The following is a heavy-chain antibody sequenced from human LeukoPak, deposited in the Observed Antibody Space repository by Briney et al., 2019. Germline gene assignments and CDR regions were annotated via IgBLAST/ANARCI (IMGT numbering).Heavy chain of an antibody. J-gene: IGHJ5*02. CDR3: ARSVDFWSGYYADWFDP. CDR2: TKQDGSEK. CDR1: GFTFSSDW. V-gene: IGHV3-7*04. D-gene: IGHD3-3*01. Sequence: PARSLRLSCSAAGFTFSSDWMSWIRQAPGKRLEWVANTKQDGSEKYYVDSVKGRFTLSRDNAKKSLYLQMNSLRAEDTAVYYCARSVDFWSGYYADWFDPWGQGTLVTVSS.